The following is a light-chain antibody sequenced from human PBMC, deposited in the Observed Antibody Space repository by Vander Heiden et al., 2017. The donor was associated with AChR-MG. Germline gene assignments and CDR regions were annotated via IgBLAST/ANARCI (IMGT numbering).Light chain of an antibody. CDR3: QQVKTYPLT. J-gene: IGKJ4*01. CDR2: ATS. Sequence: DIQLTQSPLFLPASVGDTVTITCRASQDIRSSLIWCQQKPGEAPNLLIYATSTLQNGVPSRFSGSGSGTEFTLRISNLQPEDFATYYCQQVKTYPLTFGGGTKVEIK. V-gene: IGKV1-9*01. CDR1: QDIRSS.